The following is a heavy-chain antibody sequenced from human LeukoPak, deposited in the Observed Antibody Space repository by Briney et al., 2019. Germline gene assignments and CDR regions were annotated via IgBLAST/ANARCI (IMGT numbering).Heavy chain of an antibody. CDR3: ARHPLGPLSRFDY. CDR2: IYASGTT. J-gene: IGHJ4*02. Sequence: PSETLSLTCTVSGSSISSSYWSWIRQPPGKGLEWIGYIYASGTTNYNPSLKSRVTISVGTSKNQFYLKLNSVTAADTAVYYCARHPLGPLSRFDYWGQGTLVTVSS. CDR1: GSSISSSY. D-gene: IGHD7-27*01. V-gene: IGHV4-4*09.